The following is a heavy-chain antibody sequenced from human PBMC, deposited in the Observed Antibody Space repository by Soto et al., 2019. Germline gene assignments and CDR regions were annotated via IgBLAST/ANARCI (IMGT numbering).Heavy chain of an antibody. Sequence: EVQLLESGGGLVQPGGFLRLSCAASGLTFSNYAMSWVRQAPGKVLEWVSSIGGRGDNTYYADSVAGRFTISRDISKNALYLQMNSLRVDDTAVYYCANYYDSSGYPDGFFQHWGQGTLVSVSS. CDR1: GLTFSNYA. CDR2: IGGRGDNT. CDR3: ANYYDSSGYPDGFFQH. J-gene: IGHJ1*01. V-gene: IGHV3-23*01. D-gene: IGHD3-22*01.